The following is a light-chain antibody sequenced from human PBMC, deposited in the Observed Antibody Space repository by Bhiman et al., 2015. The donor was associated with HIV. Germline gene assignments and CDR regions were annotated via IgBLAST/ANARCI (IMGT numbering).Light chain of an antibody. CDR1: KLGDRY. V-gene: IGLV3-1*01. J-gene: IGLJ2*01. CDR2: QDF. CDR3: AAWDDSLNAWI. Sequence: SYELTQPPSVSVSPGQTVSITCSGDKLGDRYSSWYQHRPGQSPVLVIYQDFKRPSGIPDRFSGSKSDTSASLAISGLLPEDEAVYYCAAWDDSLNAWIFGGGTKLTVL.